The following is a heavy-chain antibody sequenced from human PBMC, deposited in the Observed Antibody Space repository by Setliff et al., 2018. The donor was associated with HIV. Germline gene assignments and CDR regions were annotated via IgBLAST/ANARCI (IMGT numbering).Heavy chain of an antibody. J-gene: IGHJ6*03. Sequence: ASVKVSCKASGYTFTGYYMHWVRQATGQGFEWMGWMNPNSGNTGYAQKFEGRVTMTRNTSISTAYMELSSLRSEDTAVYYCARGSGWYTYYYYYMDVWGKGTTVTVSS. CDR3: ARGSGWYTYYYYYMDV. CDR1: GYTFTGYY. D-gene: IGHD6-19*01. V-gene: IGHV1-8*02. CDR2: MNPNSGNT.